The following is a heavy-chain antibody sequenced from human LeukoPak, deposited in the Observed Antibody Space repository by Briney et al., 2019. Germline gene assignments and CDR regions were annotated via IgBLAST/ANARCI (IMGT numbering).Heavy chain of an antibody. CDR2: IYYSGST. J-gene: IGHJ4*02. Sequence: SETLSLTCTVSGGSISSSSYYWGWIRQPPGKGLEWIGSIYYSGSTYYNPSLKSRVTISVDTSKNQFSLKLSSVTAADTAVYYCARGYSGSYGGEWGQGTLVTVSS. CDR3: ARGYSGSYGGE. D-gene: IGHD1-26*01. V-gene: IGHV4-39*07. CDR1: GGSISSSSYY.